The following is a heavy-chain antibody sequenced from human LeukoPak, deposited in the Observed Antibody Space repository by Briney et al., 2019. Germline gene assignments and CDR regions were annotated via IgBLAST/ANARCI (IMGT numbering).Heavy chain of an antibody. Sequence: GGSLRLSCAASGFNFSSYGIHWVRQAPGKGLEWVAVIWYDGSNKYYADSVKGRFTISRDNSKNTLYLQMNSLRAEDTAVYYCARAYDILTGFDYWGQGTLVTVSS. J-gene: IGHJ4*02. CDR3: ARAYDILTGFDY. CDR1: GFNFSSYG. D-gene: IGHD3-9*01. CDR2: IWYDGSNK. V-gene: IGHV3-33*01.